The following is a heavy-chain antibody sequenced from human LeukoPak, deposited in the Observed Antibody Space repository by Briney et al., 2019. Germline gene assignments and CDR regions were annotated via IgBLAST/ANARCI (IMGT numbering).Heavy chain of an antibody. Sequence: GGSLRLSCEASGFTFSGSDIHWVRQASGKGLEWVGCITTKASNYATAYGASVKGGFTISRDDSENTAYLQMNSLKTEDTAVYYCTTYRSGHYWGQGTLVTVSS. CDR1: GFTFSGSD. V-gene: IGHV3-73*01. J-gene: IGHJ4*02. CDR3: TTYRSGHY. CDR2: ITTKASNYAT. D-gene: IGHD6-19*01.